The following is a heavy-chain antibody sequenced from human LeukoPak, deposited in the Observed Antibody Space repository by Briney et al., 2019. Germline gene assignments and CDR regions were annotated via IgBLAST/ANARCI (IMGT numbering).Heavy chain of an antibody. V-gene: IGHV3-23*01. J-gene: IGHJ4*02. CDR2: ISGSGAST. CDR1: GFVFSNYA. CDR3: AKDRSHYYDSSGYYYFDY. D-gene: IGHD3-22*01. Sequence: GGSLRLSCAASGFVFSNYAMSWVRQAPGKGLEWVSAISGSGASTYYADSVKGRFTISRDNSKSTLYLQMNSLRAEDTAVYYCAKDRSHYYDSSGYYYFDYWGQGTLVTVSS.